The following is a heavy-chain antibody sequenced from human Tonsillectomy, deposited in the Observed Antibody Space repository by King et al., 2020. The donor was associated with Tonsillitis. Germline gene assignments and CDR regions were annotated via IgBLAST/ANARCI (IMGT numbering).Heavy chain of an antibody. V-gene: IGHV3-33*01. D-gene: IGHD2-21*01. CDR1: GFTFSSYG. J-gene: IGHJ4*02. Sequence: VQLVESGGGVVQPGRSLRLSCAASGFTFSSYGMHWVRQAPGKGLEWVAGIWYDGSNKYYADSVKGRFTISRDNSKSTLYLQMNSLRAEDTAVYYCARDLLNGRGFDYWGQGTLVTVSS. CDR2: IWYDGSNK. CDR3: ARDLLNGRGFDY.